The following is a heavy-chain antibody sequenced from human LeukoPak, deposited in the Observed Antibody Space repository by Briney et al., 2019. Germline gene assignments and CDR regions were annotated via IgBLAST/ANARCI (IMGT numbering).Heavy chain of an antibody. CDR3: ARASWPGSFDI. CDR1: GFTFSSYW. CDR2: INSDGSST. Sequence: SRGSLRLSCAASGFTFSSYWMHWVRQAPGKGLVWVSRINSDGSSTSYADFVKRRFTISRDNAKKTLYLQMNSLRAEDTAVYYCARASWPGSFDIWGQGTMVTVSS. V-gene: IGHV3-74*01. J-gene: IGHJ3*02.